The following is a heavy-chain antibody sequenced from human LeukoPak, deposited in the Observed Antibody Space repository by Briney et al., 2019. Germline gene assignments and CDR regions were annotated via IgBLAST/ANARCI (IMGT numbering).Heavy chain of an antibody. J-gene: IGHJ3*02. CDR2: IYYSGST. V-gene: IGHV4-39*01. CDR3: ARQDIVVVPALGAFDI. D-gene: IGHD2-2*01. CDR1: GGSISSSSYY. Sequence: SETLSLTCTVSGGSISSSSYYWVWIRQPPGKGLEWSGSIYYSGSTYYNPSLKSRVTIYVDTSKNQFSLQLSSVPAADTAVYYCARQDIVVVPALGAFDIWGQGTMVTVSS.